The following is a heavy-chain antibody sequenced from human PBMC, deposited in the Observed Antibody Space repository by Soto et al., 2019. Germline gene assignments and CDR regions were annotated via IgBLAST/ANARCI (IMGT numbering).Heavy chain of an antibody. CDR2: ISGGGGTT. CDR3: AKDRGYSYNWYTGDY. D-gene: IGHD1-1*01. V-gene: IGHV3-23*01. J-gene: IGHJ4*02. CDR1: GFTFSSYA. Sequence: GGSLRLSCAASGFTFSSYAMGWVRQAPGKGLEWVSSISGGGGTTYYADSVEGRFTISRDNSKNTLYLQMSSLRAEDKAVYYCAKDRGYSYNWYTGDYWGQGSLVTVSS.